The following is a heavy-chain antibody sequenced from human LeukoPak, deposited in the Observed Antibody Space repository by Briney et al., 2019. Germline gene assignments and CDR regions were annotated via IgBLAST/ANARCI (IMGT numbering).Heavy chain of an antibody. D-gene: IGHD2-15*01. CDR1: GFTFSSYS. J-gene: IGHJ6*03. CDR2: ISSSSSYI. V-gene: IGHV3-21*01. Sequence: PGGSLRLSCAASGFTFSSYSMNWVRQAPGKGLEWVSSISSSSSYIYYADSVKGRFTISRDNAKNSLYLQMNSLRAEDTAVYYCAREEGYCSGGSCYQAHYYYYMDVWGKGTTVTVSS. CDR3: AREEGYCSGGSCYQAHYYYYMDV.